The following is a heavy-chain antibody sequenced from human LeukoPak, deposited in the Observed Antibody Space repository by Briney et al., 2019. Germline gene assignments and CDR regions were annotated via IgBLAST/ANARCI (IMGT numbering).Heavy chain of an antibody. CDR1: GYSFTSYW. Sequence: GESLKISCKGSGYSFTSYWIGWVRQMPGKGLEWMGIIYPGDSDTRYSPSFQGQVTISADKSISTAYLQWSSLKASDTAMYYCARQGDYCSSTSCYRGLDYYYYMDVWGKGTTVTVSS. V-gene: IGHV5-51*01. D-gene: IGHD2-2*02. J-gene: IGHJ6*03. CDR3: ARQGDYCSSTSCYRGLDYYYYMDV. CDR2: IYPGDSDT.